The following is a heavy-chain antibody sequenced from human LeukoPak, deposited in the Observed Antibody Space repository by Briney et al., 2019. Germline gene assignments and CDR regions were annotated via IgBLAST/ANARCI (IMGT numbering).Heavy chain of an antibody. D-gene: IGHD3-3*02. CDR3: ARGKLGYYYYHMDA. Sequence: ASVKVSCKASGGTLSGYAISWVRQAPGQGLEWMGGIIPIYGTPHSAQKFQGRVTITTDESTSTAFTDLSSLRSEDTAVYYCARGKLGYYYYHMDAWGKGTTVTVSS. J-gene: IGHJ6*03. CDR2: IIPIYGTP. V-gene: IGHV1-69*05. CDR1: GGTLSGYA.